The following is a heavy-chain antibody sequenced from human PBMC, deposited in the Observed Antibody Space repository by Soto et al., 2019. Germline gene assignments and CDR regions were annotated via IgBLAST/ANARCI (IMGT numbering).Heavy chain of an antibody. CDR1: GGSISSYY. Sequence: SETLSLTCTVSGGSISSYYWSWIRQPPGKGLEWIGYIYYSGSTNYNPSLKSRVTISVDTSKNQFSLKLSSVTAADTAVYYCARVTVTDFWSGYQIDYWGQGTLVTVSS. CDR3: ARVTVTDFWSGYQIDY. J-gene: IGHJ4*02. D-gene: IGHD3-3*01. CDR2: IYYSGST. V-gene: IGHV4-59*01.